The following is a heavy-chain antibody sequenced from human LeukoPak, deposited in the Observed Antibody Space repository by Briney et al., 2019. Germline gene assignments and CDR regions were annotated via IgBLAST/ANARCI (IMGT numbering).Heavy chain of an antibody. D-gene: IGHD3-22*01. J-gene: IGHJ3*02. V-gene: IGHV1-69*04. CDR1: GGTFTSYA. CDR2: IIAIFGIA. Sequence: SVKVSCKASGGTFTSYAISWVRQAPGQGGEWMGRIIAIFGIANYAQKFQGRVTITADKSTTTADIELTSLRSEDTAVYYCARQEVDYYNSSRNAFYIWYQGTIITVSS. CDR3: ARQEVDYYNSSRNAFYI.